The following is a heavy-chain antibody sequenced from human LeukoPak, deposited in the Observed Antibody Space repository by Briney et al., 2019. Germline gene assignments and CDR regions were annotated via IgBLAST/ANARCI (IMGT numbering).Heavy chain of an antibody. D-gene: IGHD2-2*03. Sequence: ASVKVSCKASGYTFTGYYMHWVRQAPGQGLEWMGWINPNSGDTIYAQKFQGRVTMTRDTSITTAYMELSRLTSDDTAMYYCAKEDGFCRTTSFSAPFDYWGQGTLVTVSS. CDR3: AKEDGFCRTTSFSAPFDY. CDR2: INPNSGDT. J-gene: IGHJ4*02. CDR1: GYTFTGYY. V-gene: IGHV1-2*02.